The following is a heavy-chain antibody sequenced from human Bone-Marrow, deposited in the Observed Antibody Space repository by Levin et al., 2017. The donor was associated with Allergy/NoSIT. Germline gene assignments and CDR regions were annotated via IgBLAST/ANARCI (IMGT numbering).Heavy chain of an antibody. CDR1: GYSFTSYW. V-gene: IGHV5-10-1*01. J-gene: IGHJ6*03. Sequence: GGSLRLSCKGSGYSFTSYWISWVRQMPGKGLEWMGRIDPSDSYTNYSPSFQGHVTISADKSISTAYLQWSSLKASDTAMYYCASGRFVVVPAARHYYYYMDGWGKGTTVTVSS. D-gene: IGHD2-2*01. CDR3: ASGRFVVVPAARHYYYYMDG. CDR2: IDPSDSYT.